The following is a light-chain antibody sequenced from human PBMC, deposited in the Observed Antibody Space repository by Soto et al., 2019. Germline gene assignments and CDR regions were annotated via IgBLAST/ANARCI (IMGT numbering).Light chain of an antibody. CDR3: HHHGDART. V-gene: IGKV3-20*01. Sequence: ELEFTHSPCTLSLSPGERATLSCRASQSISSSFLAWYHQKPGQAPRLLMYSAANRATGTPDRFSGSGSRTDFTLSISRLAPEDFGVYYCHHHGDARTFGQGTKVDIK. J-gene: IGKJ1*01. CDR1: QSISSSF. CDR2: SAA.